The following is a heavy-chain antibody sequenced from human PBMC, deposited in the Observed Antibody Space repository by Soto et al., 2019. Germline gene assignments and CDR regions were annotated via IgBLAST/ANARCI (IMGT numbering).Heavy chain of an antibody. CDR2: ISGSGGST. Sequence: EVQLLESGGGLVQPGGSLRLSCAASGFTFSSYAMSWVRQAPGKGLEWVSAISGSGGSTYYADSVKGRFTISRANSKNTLYLQMNSLRAEDTAVYYCAASAYYDFWSGYYGYTTYFDYWGQGTLVTVSS. V-gene: IGHV3-23*01. D-gene: IGHD3-3*01. CDR1: GFTFSSYA. CDR3: AASAYYDFWSGYYGYTTYFDY. J-gene: IGHJ4*02.